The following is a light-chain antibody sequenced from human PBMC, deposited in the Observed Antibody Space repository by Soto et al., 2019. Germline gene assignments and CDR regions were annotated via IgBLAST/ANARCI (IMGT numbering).Light chain of an antibody. V-gene: IGKV1-9*01. CDR3: QQLNSYPLT. CDR1: QAISSH. J-gene: IGKJ3*01. CDR2: GAS. Sequence: DIQLTQSPSFLSASVGGRVTITCRASQAISSHLAWYQQKPGKAPNLLIYGASTLQSGVPSRFSGSGPGTQFTLTISSLQPEDFATYYCQQLNSYPLTFGPGTKVDIK.